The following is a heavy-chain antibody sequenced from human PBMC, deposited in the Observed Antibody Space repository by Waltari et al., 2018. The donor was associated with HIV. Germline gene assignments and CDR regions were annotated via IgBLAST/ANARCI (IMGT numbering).Heavy chain of an antibody. Sequence: EVQLVESGGGLVQLGGSLRLSCPASGFTFSNYTFNWVRQAPGKGLEWVSYNSSSSHTIYYGDSVKCRFTIARDNAKNSLYLQMNSLRDEDTAVYYCTRDRTYAPRRYFDYWGQGTLVTVSS. V-gene: IGHV3-48*02. J-gene: IGHJ4*02. CDR3: TRDRTYAPRRYFDY. CDR1: GFTFSNYT. D-gene: IGHD2-2*01. CDR2: NSSSSHTI.